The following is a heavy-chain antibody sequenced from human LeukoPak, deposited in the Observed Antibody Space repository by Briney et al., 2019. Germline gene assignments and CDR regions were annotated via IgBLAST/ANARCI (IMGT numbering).Heavy chain of an antibody. CDR1: GFTFSSYA. CDR3: ARYIAAAGTWYYFDY. D-gene: IGHD6-13*01. CDR2: ISYDGSNK. J-gene: IGHJ4*02. V-gene: IGHV3-30-3*01. Sequence: GRSLRLSCAASGFTFSSYAMHWVRQAPGKGLEWVAVISYDGSNKYYADSVKGRFTISRDNAKNSLYLQMNSLRAEDTAVYYCARYIAAAGTWYYFDYWGQGTLVTVSS.